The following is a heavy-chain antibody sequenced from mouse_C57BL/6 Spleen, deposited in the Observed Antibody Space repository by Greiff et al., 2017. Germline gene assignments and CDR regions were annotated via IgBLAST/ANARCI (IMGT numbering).Heavy chain of an antibody. CDR2: ISDGGSYT. V-gene: IGHV5-4*03. J-gene: IGHJ3*01. D-gene: IGHD1-1*01. Sequence: EVKLMESGGGLVKPGGSLKLSCAASGFTFSSYAMPWVRQTPEKRLEWVATISDGGSYTYYPDNVKGRFTISRDNAKNNLYLQMSHLKSEDTAMYYCARSTGPSAWFAYWGQGTLVTVSA. CDR3: ARSTGPSAWFAY. CDR1: GFTFSSYA.